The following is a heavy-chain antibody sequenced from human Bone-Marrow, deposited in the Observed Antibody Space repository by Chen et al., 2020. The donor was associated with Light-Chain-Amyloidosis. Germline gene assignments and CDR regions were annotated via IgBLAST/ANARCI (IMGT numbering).Heavy chain of an antibody. Sequence: EVQLEQSGPEVKKPGESLKISCKGSGYTFPNYWIGWVRQMPGKGLEWMGVIYPDDSDARYSPSFEGQVTISADKSITTAYLXXXXXXASDTXMYYCARRRDGYNFDYWGQGTLVTVSS. CDR3: ARRRDGYNFDY. J-gene: IGHJ4*02. CDR1: GYTFPNYW. CDR2: IYPDDSDA. V-gene: IGHV5-51*01. D-gene: IGHD5-12*01.